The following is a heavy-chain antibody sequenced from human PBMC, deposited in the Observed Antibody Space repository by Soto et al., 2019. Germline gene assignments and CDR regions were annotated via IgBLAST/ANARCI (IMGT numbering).Heavy chain of an antibody. Sequence: QVQLVQSGAEVKKHGASLKVSCKASGYTFTSYDINWVREATGQGLEWMGWMNTNTGNTGYAQKFQGRVTMTGNTAISTAYMELSSLRSEDTAVYYCARETVGYFQHWGQGTLVTVSS. D-gene: IGHD2-15*01. CDR1: GYTFTSYD. V-gene: IGHV1-8*01. CDR2: MNTNTGNT. CDR3: ARETVGYFQH. J-gene: IGHJ1*01.